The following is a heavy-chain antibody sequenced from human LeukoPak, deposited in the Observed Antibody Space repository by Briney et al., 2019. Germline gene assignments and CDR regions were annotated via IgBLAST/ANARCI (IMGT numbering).Heavy chain of an antibody. J-gene: IGHJ4*02. CDR3: ARGLSGYASSLGY. Sequence: GGSLRLSCAASGLTFSSYWMHWVRQAPGKGLVWVSRINSDGSSTSYADSVRGRFSISRDNAKNTQYLQMNSLRAEDTAVYYCARGLSGYASSLGYWGQGTLVTVSA. CDR2: INSDGSST. CDR1: GLTFSSYW. D-gene: IGHD6-6*01. V-gene: IGHV3-74*01.